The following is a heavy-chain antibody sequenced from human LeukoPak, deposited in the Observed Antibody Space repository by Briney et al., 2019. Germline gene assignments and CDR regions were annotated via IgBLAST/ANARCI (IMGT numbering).Heavy chain of an antibody. D-gene: IGHD3-10*01. Sequence: SETLSLTCSVSDGSMKSYHWSWIRQPAGKGLEWIGRIYTSGSTDYNPSLMSRVTMSVDTSKNQFSLKLSSVTAADTAVYYCARSFASGTYSWYFDLWGRGTLVTVSS. V-gene: IGHV4-4*07. CDR1: DGSMKSYH. CDR2: IYTSGST. J-gene: IGHJ2*01. CDR3: ARSFASGTYSWYFDL.